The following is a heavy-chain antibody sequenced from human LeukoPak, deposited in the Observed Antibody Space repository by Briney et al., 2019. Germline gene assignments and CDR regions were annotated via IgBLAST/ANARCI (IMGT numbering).Heavy chain of an antibody. CDR3: TREKRYFDWFPADY. Sequence: PGGPLRLSCTASGFTFSDYAMSWFRQAPGKGLEGVGFIRNKAYGGTAEYAASVKGRFTISRDDSKTIAYLQMNSLKTEDTAVYYCTREKRYFDWFPADYWGQGTLVTVSS. CDR2: IRNKAYGGTA. V-gene: IGHV3-49*03. J-gene: IGHJ4*02. CDR1: GFTFSDYA. D-gene: IGHD3-9*01.